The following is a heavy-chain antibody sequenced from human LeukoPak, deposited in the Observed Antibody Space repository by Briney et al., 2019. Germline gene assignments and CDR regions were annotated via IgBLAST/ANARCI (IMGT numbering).Heavy chain of an antibody. CDR2: MNPNSGNT. V-gene: IGHV1-8*02. D-gene: IGHD5-12*01. CDR3: ARGDLYSGYDWGYWFDP. Sequence: ASVKVSCKASGGTFSSYAISWVRQATGQGLEWMGWMNPNSGNTGYAQKFQGRVTMTRNTSISTAYMELSSLRSEDTAVYYCARGDLYSGYDWGYWFDPWGQGTLVTVSS. CDR1: GGTFSSYA. J-gene: IGHJ5*02.